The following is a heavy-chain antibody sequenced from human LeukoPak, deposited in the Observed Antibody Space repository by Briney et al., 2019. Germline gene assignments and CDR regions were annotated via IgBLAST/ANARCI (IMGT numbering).Heavy chain of an antibody. CDR2: IYYSGST. J-gene: IGHJ4*02. Sequence: SETLSLTCTVSGGSISSYYWSWIRQHPGKGLEWIGYIYYSGSTYYNPSLKSRVTISVDTSKNQFSLKLSSVTAADTAVYYCARTVTTGSFPEHLDYWGQGTLVTVSS. CDR3: ARTVTTGSFPEHLDY. V-gene: IGHV4-59*06. D-gene: IGHD4-11*01. CDR1: GGSISSYY.